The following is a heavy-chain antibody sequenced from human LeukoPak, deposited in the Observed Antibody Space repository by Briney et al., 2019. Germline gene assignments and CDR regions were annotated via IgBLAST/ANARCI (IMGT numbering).Heavy chain of an antibody. D-gene: IGHD3-16*01. V-gene: IGHV1-18*04. Sequence: ASVKVYCKASGYTFTSYGISWVRRAPGQGLEWMEWISAYNGNTDYAQKLQGRVTMTTDTSTSTAYMELRSLRSDDTAVYYCARVYRGGNRALRIPDYWGQGTLVTVSS. CDR2: ISAYNGNT. CDR1: GYTFTSYG. CDR3: ARVYRGGNRALRIPDY. J-gene: IGHJ4*02.